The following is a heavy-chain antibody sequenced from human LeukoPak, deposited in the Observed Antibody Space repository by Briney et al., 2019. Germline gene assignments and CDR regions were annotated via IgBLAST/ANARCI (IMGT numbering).Heavy chain of an antibody. D-gene: IGHD6-19*01. V-gene: IGHV3-7*01. J-gene: IGHJ4*02. CDR1: GFTFNNYW. CDR3: VPGGLAVSGIDY. CDR2: ITPDGSDR. Sequence: GGSLRLSCADSGFTFNNYWMSWVRQAPGKGLEWVANITPDGSDRYYVDSLKGRVTISRDNTKSSLYLQLNSLRAEDTAVYYCVPGGLAVSGIDYWGQGALVTVSS.